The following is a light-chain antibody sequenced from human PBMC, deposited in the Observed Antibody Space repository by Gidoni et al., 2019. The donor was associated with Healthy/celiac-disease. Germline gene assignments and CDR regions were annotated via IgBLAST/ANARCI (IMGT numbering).Light chain of an antibody. V-gene: IGLV1-40*01. CDR1: SSNIGAGYD. CDR3: QSYDSSLSGV. Sequence: QSVLTQPPSVSGAPGQRVTISCTGISSNIGAGYDVHWYQQLPGTAPKRLIYGNSNRPSGVPDRFSGSKSGTSASLAITGLQAEDEADYYCQSYDSSLSGVFGGGTKLTVL. CDR2: GNS. J-gene: IGLJ2*01.